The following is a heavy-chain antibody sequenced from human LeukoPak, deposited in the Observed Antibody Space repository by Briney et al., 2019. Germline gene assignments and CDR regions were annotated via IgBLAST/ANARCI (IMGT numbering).Heavy chain of an antibody. D-gene: IGHD4-17*01. V-gene: IGHV3-30*18. CDR2: ISYDGSSE. CDR1: GFTFGNYG. Sequence: GGSLRLSCAVSGFTFGNYGMHWVRQAPGKGLEWVALISYDGSSEYYAGSVKGRFTISRDNSKITVYLQMNSLKAEDTAVYYCTKELYNYGDYGAEGLDVGGQGTTVTVS. J-gene: IGHJ6*02. CDR3: TKELYNYGDYGAEGLDV.